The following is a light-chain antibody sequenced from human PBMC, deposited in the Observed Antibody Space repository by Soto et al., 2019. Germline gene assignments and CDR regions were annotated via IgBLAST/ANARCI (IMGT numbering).Light chain of an antibody. V-gene: IGKV3-20*01. Sequence: EIVLTQSPGTLSLSPGERATLSCRASQSVSSSYLAWYQQKPGQAPRLLIYGASSRATGIPDRFSGSGSWKDFTLIISSLEPEDFAVYYCQQYGSSPLITFGQGTRLEIK. CDR3: QQYGSSPLIT. CDR1: QSVSSSY. J-gene: IGKJ5*01. CDR2: GAS.